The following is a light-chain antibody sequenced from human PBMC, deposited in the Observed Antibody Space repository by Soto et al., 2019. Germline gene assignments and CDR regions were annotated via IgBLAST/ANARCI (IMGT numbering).Light chain of an antibody. CDR1: TSNIGNNY. CDR2: DSD. J-gene: IGLJ3*02. Sequence: QSVLTQPPSVSAAPGQKVTISCSGSTSNIGNNYVSWYQQFPGTAPKLLIYDSDKRPSGIPDRFSGSKSGTSATLGITGLQTGDEADYYCGTWDTSLSAWVFGGGTQLTV. CDR3: GTWDTSLSAWV. V-gene: IGLV1-51*01.